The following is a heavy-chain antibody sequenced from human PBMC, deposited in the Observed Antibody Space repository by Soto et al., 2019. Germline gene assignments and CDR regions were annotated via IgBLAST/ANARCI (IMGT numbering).Heavy chain of an antibody. V-gene: IGHV4-31*03. D-gene: IGHD3-10*01. CDR2: IYYSGST. CDR3: ARSPILWFGELLNYYGMDV. CDR1: GGSISSGGYY. Sequence: SETLSLTCTVSGGSISSGGYYWSWIRQHPGKGLEWIGYIYYSGSTYYNPSLKSRVTISVDTSKNQFSLKLSSVTAADTAVYYCARSPILWFGELLNYYGMDVWGQGTTVTVSS. J-gene: IGHJ6*02.